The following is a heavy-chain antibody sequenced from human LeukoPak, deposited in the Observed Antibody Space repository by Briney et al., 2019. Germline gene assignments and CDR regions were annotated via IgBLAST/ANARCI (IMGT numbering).Heavy chain of an antibody. CDR3: ARDRGRAPFDP. D-gene: IGHD3-10*01. Sequence: GAPVKVSCKASGYTFSTNCISRVRQAPGQGVEWMGWISAYNGNTNYAQKLQGRVTMTTDTSTSTAYMELRSLRSDDTAVYYCARDRGRAPFDPWGQGTLVTVSS. CDR2: ISAYNGNT. V-gene: IGHV1-18*01. J-gene: IGHJ5*02. CDR1: GYTFSTNC.